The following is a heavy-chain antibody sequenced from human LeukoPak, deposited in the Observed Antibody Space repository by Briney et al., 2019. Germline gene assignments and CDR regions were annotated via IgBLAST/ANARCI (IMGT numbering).Heavy chain of an antibody. D-gene: IGHD3-16*01. Sequence: PSETLSLTCAVYGGSFSGYYRSWIRQPPGKGLEWIGEINHSGSTNYNPSLKSRVTISVDTSKNQFSLKLSSVTAADTAVYYCARAVAGGALDYWGQGTLVTVSS. J-gene: IGHJ4*02. CDR3: ARAVAGGALDY. V-gene: IGHV4-34*01. CDR1: GGSFSGYY. CDR2: INHSGST.